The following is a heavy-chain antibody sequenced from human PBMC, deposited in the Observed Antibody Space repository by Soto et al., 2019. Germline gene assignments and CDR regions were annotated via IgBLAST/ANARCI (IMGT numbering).Heavy chain of an antibody. CDR3: ARGRVSGYCSGGSCYSGNY. Sequence: QVQLVQSGAEVKKPGCSVKVSCKASGGTFSSYAISWVRQAPGQGLEWMGGIIPIFGTANYAQKFQGRVTITADESTSTAYMELSSLRSEDTAVYYCARGRVSGYCSGGSCYSGNYWGQGTLVTVSS. D-gene: IGHD2-15*01. CDR1: GGTFSSYA. CDR2: IIPIFGTA. V-gene: IGHV1-69*01. J-gene: IGHJ4*02.